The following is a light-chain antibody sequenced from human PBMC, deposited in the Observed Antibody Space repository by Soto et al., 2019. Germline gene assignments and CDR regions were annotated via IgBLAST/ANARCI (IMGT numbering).Light chain of an antibody. CDR3: QQSYSTTWT. Sequence: DIQMTQSPSSLSASVGDGVTINCRASQSISTYLNWYQQKPGKAPKLMIYAASSLQSGVPSRFSGSGSETDCTLTISSLQPEDVATYSCQQSYSTTWTLGQGTKVDI. J-gene: IGKJ1*01. CDR1: QSISTY. V-gene: IGKV1-39*01. CDR2: AAS.